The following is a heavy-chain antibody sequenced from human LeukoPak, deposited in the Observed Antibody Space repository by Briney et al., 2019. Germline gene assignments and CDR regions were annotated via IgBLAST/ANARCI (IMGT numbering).Heavy chain of an antibody. CDR2: ISSSSTYI. V-gene: IGHV3-21*01. J-gene: IGHJ5*02. D-gene: IGHD4-17*01. CDR1: GFTFTSYS. CDR3: ARDPGAVTKPSNWFDP. Sequence: GGSLSPSCAASGFTFTSYSMNWVRQAPGRGLEWVSSISSSSTYIYYADSVKGRFTISRENAKNSLYLQMNSLRAEDTAVYYCARDPGAVTKPSNWFDPWGQGTRVTVSS.